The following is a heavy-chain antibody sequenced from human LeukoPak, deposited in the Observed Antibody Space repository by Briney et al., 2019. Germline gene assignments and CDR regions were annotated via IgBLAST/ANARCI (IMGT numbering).Heavy chain of an antibody. J-gene: IGHJ4*02. CDR3: ARGLSYDILTGARTPFDY. CDR1: GFTFSDYY. Sequence: GGSLRLSCAASGFTFSDYYMSWVRQAPGKGLVWVSRINSDGSSTSYADSVKGRFTISRDNAKNTLYLQMNSLRAEDTAVYYCARGLSYDILTGARTPFDYWGQGTLVTVSS. D-gene: IGHD3-9*01. CDR2: INSDGSST. V-gene: IGHV3-74*01.